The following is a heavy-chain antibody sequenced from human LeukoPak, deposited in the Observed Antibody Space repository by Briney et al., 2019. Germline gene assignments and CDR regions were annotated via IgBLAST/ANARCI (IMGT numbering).Heavy chain of an antibody. CDR1: GFTFSSYW. Sequence: GGSLRLSCEASGFTFSSYWMSWVRQAPGKGLEWVANIKQDGSEKCYVDSVKGRFTISRDNPKNSLYLQMNSLRAEDTAVYYCARDYYGSGNYFTGPCDYWGLGTLVTVSS. J-gene: IGHJ4*02. V-gene: IGHV3-7*05. CDR2: IKQDGSEK. CDR3: ARDYYGSGNYFTGPCDY. D-gene: IGHD3-10*01.